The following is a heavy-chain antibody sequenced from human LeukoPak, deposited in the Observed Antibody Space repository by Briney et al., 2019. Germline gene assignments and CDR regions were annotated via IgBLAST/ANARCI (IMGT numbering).Heavy chain of an antibody. V-gene: IGHV3-11*01. CDR1: GFTFSDYY. Sequence: GGSLRLSCAASGFTFSDYYMSWIRQAPGKGLEWVSYISSSGSTIYYADSVKGRFTISRDNAKNSLYLQMNSLRAEDTAVYYCARSRNMLFGELFFLDYWGQGTLVTVSS. J-gene: IGHJ4*02. CDR3: ARSRNMLFGELFFLDY. CDR2: ISSSGSTI. D-gene: IGHD3-10*02.